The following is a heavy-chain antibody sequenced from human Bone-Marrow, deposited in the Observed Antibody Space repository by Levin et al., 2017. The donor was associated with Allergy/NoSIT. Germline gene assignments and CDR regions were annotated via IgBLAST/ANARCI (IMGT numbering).Heavy chain of an antibody. V-gene: IGHV4-59*01. CDR1: GGSISSYY. CDR3: ARGGGVVVAADDAFDI. CDR2: IYYSGST. J-gene: IGHJ3*02. D-gene: IGHD2-15*01. Sequence: SETLSLTCTVSGGSISSYYWSWIRQPPGKGLEWIGYIYYSGSTNYNPSLKSRVTISVDTSKNQFSLKLSSVTAADTAVYYGARGGGVVVAADDAFDIWGQGTMVTVSS.